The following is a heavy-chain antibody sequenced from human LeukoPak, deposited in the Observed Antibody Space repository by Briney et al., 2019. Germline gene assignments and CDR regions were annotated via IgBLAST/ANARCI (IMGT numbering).Heavy chain of an antibody. CDR3: ARDYQYYDFWSGPPDDAFDI. CDR2: INHSGST. V-gene: IGHV4-34*01. CDR1: GGSFSGYY. D-gene: IGHD3-3*01. J-gene: IGHJ3*02. Sequence: PSETLSLTCAVYGGSFSGYYWSWIRQPPGKGLEWIGEINHSGSTNYNPSLKSRVTISVDTSKNQFSLKLSSVTAADTAVYYCARDYQYYDFWSGPPDDAFDIWGQGTMVTVSS.